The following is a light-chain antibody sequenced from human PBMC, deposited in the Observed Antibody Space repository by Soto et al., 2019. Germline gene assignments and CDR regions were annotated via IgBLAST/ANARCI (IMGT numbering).Light chain of an antibody. J-gene: IGKJ1*01. V-gene: IGKV3-20*01. CDR1: QTASSSY. Sequence: ESVLTQSPGTLSLSPGERATLSCRASQTASSSYLAWYQQKPGQAPRLLIYGTSTRATGIPDRFSGSGSGTDFTLTISGLEPEDFAVYYCQHYTDSLWTFGQGTKVDIK. CDR2: GTS. CDR3: QHYTDSLWT.